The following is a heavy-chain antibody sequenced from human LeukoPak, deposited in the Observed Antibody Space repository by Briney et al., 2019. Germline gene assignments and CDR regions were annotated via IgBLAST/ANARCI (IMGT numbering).Heavy chain of an antibody. Sequence: GGSLRLSCTASGFTFGDYAMSWFRQAPGKGLEWVGFIRSKAYGGTTEYAASVKGRFTISRDDSKSIAYLQMNSLKTEDTAVYYCTRDLWDDSSSWRKRFDYWGQGTLVTVSS. D-gene: IGHD6-13*01. V-gene: IGHV3-49*03. CDR1: GFTFGDYA. J-gene: IGHJ4*02. CDR2: IRSKAYGGTT. CDR3: TRDLWDDSSSWRKRFDY.